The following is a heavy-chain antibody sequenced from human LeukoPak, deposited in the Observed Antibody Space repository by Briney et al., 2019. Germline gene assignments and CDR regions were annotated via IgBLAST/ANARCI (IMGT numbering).Heavy chain of an antibody. D-gene: IGHD2-8*01. CDR3: ARDPFGVYSDY. V-gene: IGHV3-7*01. CDR1: VGTDSKYW. J-gene: IGHJ4*02. Sequence: GVSVTLLCERCVGTDSKYWMRWVRQAKGKGREWVANIKQDGSEKYYVDSVKGRFTISRDNAKNSLYLQMNSLRAEDTAVYFCARDPFGVYSDYWGQGTLVTVSS. CDR2: IKQDGSEK.